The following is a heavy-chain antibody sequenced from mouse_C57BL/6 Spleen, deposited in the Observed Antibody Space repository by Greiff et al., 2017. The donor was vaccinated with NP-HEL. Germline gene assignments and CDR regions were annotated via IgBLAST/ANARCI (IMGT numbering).Heavy chain of an antibody. CDR3: ARSRNYYGPFDY. CDR1: GYTFTDYN. Sequence: VQLKESGPELVKPGASVKIPCKASGYTFTDYNMDWVKQSHGKSLEWIGDINPNNGGTIYNQKFKGKATLTVDKSSSTAYMELRSLTSEDTAVYYCARSRNYYGPFDYWGQGTTLTVSS. V-gene: IGHV1-18*01. CDR2: INPNNGGT. D-gene: IGHD1-1*01. J-gene: IGHJ2*01.